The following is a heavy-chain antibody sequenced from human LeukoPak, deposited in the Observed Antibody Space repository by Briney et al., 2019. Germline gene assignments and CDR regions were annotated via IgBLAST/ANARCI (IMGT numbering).Heavy chain of an antibody. CDR2: INSDGDYT. D-gene: IGHD4-23*01. J-gene: IGHJ4*02. Sequence: PGGSLRLSCAVSGFTFSSYWMHWVRQVPGKGLVWVSRINSDGDYTTYADSVKGRFIISRDNAKNTLYLQMNSLRVDDTAVYYCAGGFGGFWGQGTRVTVSS. CDR3: AGGFGGF. V-gene: IGHV3-74*01. CDR1: GFTFSSYW.